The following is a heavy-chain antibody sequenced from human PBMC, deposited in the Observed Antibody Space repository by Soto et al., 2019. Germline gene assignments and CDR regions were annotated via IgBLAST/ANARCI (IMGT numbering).Heavy chain of an antibody. CDR1: GGSISSGGYY. D-gene: IGHD6-13*01. V-gene: IGHV4-31*03. CDR2: IYYSGST. Sequence: QVQLHESGPGLVKPSQTLSLTCTVSGGSISSGGYYWSWILQHPGKGLEWIGYIYYSGSTYYNPSLKSRVTISVDTAKNQFSLKLSSVTAADTAVYYCARGAHYSSPFLRFDPWGQGTLGTVAS. CDR3: ARGAHYSSPFLRFDP. J-gene: IGHJ5*02.